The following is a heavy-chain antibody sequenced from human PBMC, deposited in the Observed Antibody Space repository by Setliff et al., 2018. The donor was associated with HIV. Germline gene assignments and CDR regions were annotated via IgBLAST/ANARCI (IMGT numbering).Heavy chain of an antibody. J-gene: IGHJ4*02. CDR2: ISYDGSDK. Sequence: GGSLRLSCAASGFTFSSYEMNWVRQAPGKGLEWVAVISYDGSDKYSADSVKGRFTISRDNSKNTLYLQMNSLRAEDTAVYYCAKDRMHYYDSSGYSYFDYWGQGTLVTVSS. CDR1: GFTFSSYE. D-gene: IGHD3-22*01. CDR3: AKDRMHYYDSSGYSYFDY. V-gene: IGHV3-30*18.